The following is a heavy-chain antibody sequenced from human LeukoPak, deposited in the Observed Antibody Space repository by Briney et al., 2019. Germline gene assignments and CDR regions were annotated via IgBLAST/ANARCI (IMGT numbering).Heavy chain of an antibody. Sequence: GGSLRLSCAASGFTFSSYAMSWVRQAPGKGLEWVSAISGSGGSTYYADSVKGRFTVSRDNSKNTLYLQMNSLRAEDTAVYYCAKDGYYYGSGSYYRPDYWGQGTLVTVSS. CDR1: GFTFSSYA. CDR3: AKDGYYYGSGSYYRPDY. D-gene: IGHD3-10*01. CDR2: ISGSGGST. V-gene: IGHV3-23*01. J-gene: IGHJ4*02.